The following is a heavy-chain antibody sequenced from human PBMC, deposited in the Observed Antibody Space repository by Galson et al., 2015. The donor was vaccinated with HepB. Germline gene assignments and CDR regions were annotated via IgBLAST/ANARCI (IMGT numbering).Heavy chain of an antibody. V-gene: IGHV3-48*01. CDR1: GFTFSSYS. J-gene: IGHJ4*02. CDR3: ARDPGVVVAAANSYFDY. CDR2: ISSSSSTI. D-gene: IGHD2-15*01. Sequence: SLRLSCAASGFTFSSYSMNWVRQAPGKGLEWVSYISSSSSTIYYADSVKGRLTISRDNAKNSLYLQMNSLRAEDTAVYYCARDPGVVVAAANSYFDYWGQGTLVTVSS.